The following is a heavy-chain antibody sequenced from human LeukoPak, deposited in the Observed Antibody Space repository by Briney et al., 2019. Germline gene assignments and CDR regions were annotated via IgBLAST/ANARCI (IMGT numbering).Heavy chain of an antibody. V-gene: IGHV3-64D*09. J-gene: IGHJ4*02. CDR1: GFIFSAYA. CDR2: ISSNGGYT. Sequence: GGSLRLACSASGFIFSAYAMHWVRQAPGKGLEYVSAISSNGGYTYNADSVKGRFTISRDNSKKTLHLQMSSLRAEDTAVYYCVKAHQSDSWYFDYWGQGTLVTVSS. D-gene: IGHD6-13*01. CDR3: VKAHQSDSWYFDY.